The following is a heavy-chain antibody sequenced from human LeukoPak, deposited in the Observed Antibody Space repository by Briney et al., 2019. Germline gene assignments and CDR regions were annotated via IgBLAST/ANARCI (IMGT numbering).Heavy chain of an antibody. J-gene: IGHJ4*02. CDR2: INGSGGST. D-gene: IGHD3-10*01. CDR3: AKKPECYGSGRTYFDY. V-gene: IGHV3-23*01. CDR1: GFTFSSDA. Sequence: TGGSLSLSCAASGFTFSSDAMSWIRKAQGKGVAWVSTINGSGGSTYYADSVKGRFAIYRNNSKNTLYLQMNSLRAEDTAVYYCAKKPECYGSGRTYFDYWGQGTLVTVSS.